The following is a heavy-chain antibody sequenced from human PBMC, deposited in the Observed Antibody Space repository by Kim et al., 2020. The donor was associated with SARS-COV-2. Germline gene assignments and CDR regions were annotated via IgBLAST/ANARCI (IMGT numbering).Heavy chain of an antibody. V-gene: IGHV3-11*03. J-gene: IGHJ4*02. Sequence: VRGRFTISRDNAKNSLYLQMNSMGAEDTAVYYWARSRYYGSGSYYTDYFDYWGQGTLVTVSS. CDR3: ARSRYYGSGSYYTDYFDY. D-gene: IGHD3-10*01.